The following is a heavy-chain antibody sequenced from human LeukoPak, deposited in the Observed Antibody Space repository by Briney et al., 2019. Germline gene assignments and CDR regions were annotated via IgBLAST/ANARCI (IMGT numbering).Heavy chain of an antibody. Sequence: ASVKVSCKASGYTFTDYFMHWVRQAPAQGLEWIGWINPNSGGTNYAQKFQGRVTLFADNSTSTAYMELSSLGLEDTAVYFCARRGYNYGRRSNDAFDIWGHGTVVTVSS. CDR3: ARRGYNYGRRSNDAFDI. CDR2: INPNSGGT. CDR1: GYTFTDYF. D-gene: IGHD5-18*01. V-gene: IGHV1-2*02. J-gene: IGHJ3*02.